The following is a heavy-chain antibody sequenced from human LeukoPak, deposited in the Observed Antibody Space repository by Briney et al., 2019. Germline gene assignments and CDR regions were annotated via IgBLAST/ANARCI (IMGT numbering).Heavy chain of an antibody. CDR1: GDSLTNFY. CDR2: VYTNERT. J-gene: IGHJ5*01. V-gene: IGHV4-4*07. CDR3: ARDVGFPARFDS. Sequence: PSETLPLTCTVSGDSLTNFYWSWIRQPAGKGLEWIGRVYTNERTKYNPSLKSRLTMSVDTSSNQVFLRLTSVSAADTAVYYCARDVGFPARFDSWGQGILVTVSS. D-gene: IGHD1-26*01.